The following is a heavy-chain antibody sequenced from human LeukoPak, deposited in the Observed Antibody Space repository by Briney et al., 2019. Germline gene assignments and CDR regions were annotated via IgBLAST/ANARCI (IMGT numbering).Heavy chain of an antibody. J-gene: IGHJ4*02. V-gene: IGHV3-30-3*01. CDR3: AVRWWVDY. D-gene: IGHD2-15*01. CDR1: GFTFSGFA. Sequence: AGGSLRLSCAASGFTFSGFAMHWVRQAPGKGLEWVAVISYDGSNKYYADSVKGRFTISRDNSKNTLYLQMNSLRAEDTAVYYCAVRWWVDYWGQGTLVTVSS. CDR2: ISYDGSNK.